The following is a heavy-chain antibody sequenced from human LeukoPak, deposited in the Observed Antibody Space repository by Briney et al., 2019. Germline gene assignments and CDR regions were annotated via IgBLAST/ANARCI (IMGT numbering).Heavy chain of an antibody. V-gene: IGHV3-7*05. Sequence: GGSLRLSCAASGFTFSSYWMSWVRQAPGKGLEWVANIKEDGSDKYYVDSVKGRFTISRDNAKHALYLQMDRLRAKDTAVYYCARQDIVLVPAARFDYWGQGTLVTVSS. CDR3: ARQDIVLVPAARFDY. J-gene: IGHJ4*02. CDR1: GFTFSSYW. CDR2: IKEDGSDK. D-gene: IGHD2-2*01.